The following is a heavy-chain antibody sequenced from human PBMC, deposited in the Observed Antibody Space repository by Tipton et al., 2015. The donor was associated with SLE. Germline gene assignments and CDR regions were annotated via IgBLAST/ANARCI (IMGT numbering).Heavy chain of an antibody. Sequence: TLSLTCAVSGGSISSSNWWSWVRQPPGKGLEWIGEIYHSGSTYYNPSLKSRVTISVDTSKNQFSLKVRSVTAADTAVYYCARDRGGWEYYYGMDVWGQGTTVTVSS. J-gene: IGHJ6*02. V-gene: IGHV4-4*02. D-gene: IGHD1-26*01. CDR3: ARDRGGWEYYYGMDV. CDR1: GGSISSSNW. CDR2: IYHSGST.